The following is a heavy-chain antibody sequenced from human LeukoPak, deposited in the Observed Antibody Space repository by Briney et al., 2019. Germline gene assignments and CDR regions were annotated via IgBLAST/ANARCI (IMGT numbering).Heavy chain of an antibody. J-gene: IGHJ5*02. D-gene: IGHD6-13*01. V-gene: IGHV3-7*04. CDR2: IKEGGSAK. CDR1: GFTFSSYW. CDR3: ARAFSSPNWFAP. Sequence: GGSLRLSCAASGFTFSSYWMNWVRQAPGKGLEWVANIKEGGSAKYYVDSLKGRFTISRDNAKNSLYLQMNSLRAEDTAVYYCARAFSSPNWFAPWGQGTLVTVS.